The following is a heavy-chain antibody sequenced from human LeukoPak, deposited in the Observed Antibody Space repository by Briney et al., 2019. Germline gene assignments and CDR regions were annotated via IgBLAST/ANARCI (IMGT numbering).Heavy chain of an antibody. Sequence: GGSLRLSCTASGFTFGDYAMTWVRQAPGKGLEWVGFIRSKAYGGTTEYAASVKGRFTISRDESNSSAYLQMKGLKTEDTAVYYCSRDRFGVIDRAYMGVWGQGTTVTVSS. V-gene: IGHV3-49*04. J-gene: IGHJ6*02. CDR1: GFTFGDYA. CDR3: SRDRFGVIDRAYMGV. CDR2: IRSKAYGGTT. D-gene: IGHD3-10*01.